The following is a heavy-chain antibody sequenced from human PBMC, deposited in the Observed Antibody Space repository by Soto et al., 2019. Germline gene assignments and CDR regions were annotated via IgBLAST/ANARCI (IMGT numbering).Heavy chain of an antibody. J-gene: IGHJ4*02. Sequence: QVQLVQSGAEVKKPGSSVKVSCKASGGTFSSYAISWVRQAPGQGLEWMGGIIPIFGTANYAQKLQGRVTITADESTSTAYVELSSLRSEDTAVYYCARVRRRYYDILAGYPSAFGYWGQGTLVTVSS. CDR3: ARVRRRYYDILAGYPSAFGY. CDR2: IIPIFGTA. V-gene: IGHV1-69*01. CDR1: GGTFSSYA. D-gene: IGHD3-9*01.